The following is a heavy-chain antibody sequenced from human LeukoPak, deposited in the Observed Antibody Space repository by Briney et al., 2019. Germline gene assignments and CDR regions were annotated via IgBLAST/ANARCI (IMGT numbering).Heavy chain of an antibody. Sequence: PGGSLRLSCAASGFTFSSYGMHWVRQAPGKGLEWVAAISYDGSNKYYADSVKGRFTISRDNSKNTLYLQMNSLRAEDTAVYYCAKGSSYYYDSSGYSTHDYWGQGTLVTVSS. CDR2: ISYDGSNK. CDR1: GFTFSSYG. J-gene: IGHJ4*02. V-gene: IGHV3-30*18. D-gene: IGHD3-22*01. CDR3: AKGSSYYYDSSGYSTHDY.